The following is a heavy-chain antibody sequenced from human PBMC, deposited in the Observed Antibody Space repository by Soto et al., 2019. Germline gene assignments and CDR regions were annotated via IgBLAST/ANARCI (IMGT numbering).Heavy chain of an antibody. D-gene: IGHD3-16*02. V-gene: IGHV5-51*01. CDR1: GYTFINYW. CDR2: IYPGDSDT. CDR3: ARQHNSGALSSWFDP. J-gene: IGHJ5*02. Sequence: EVQLVQSGAEVKKPGEALKISCKTSGYTFINYWIGWVRQMPGRGLEGMGIIYPGDSDTRYSPSFQGQVTISVDKSISTGYLQWGCLKASDTAIYDCARQHNSGALSSWFDPWGQGSLVTVSS.